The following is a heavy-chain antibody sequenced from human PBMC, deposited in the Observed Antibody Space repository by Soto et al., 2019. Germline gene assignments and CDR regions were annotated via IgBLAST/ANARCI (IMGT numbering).Heavy chain of an antibody. CDR1: GFTFSTYA. V-gene: IGHV3-23*01. Sequence: EVQLLESGGGLVQPGGSLRLSCAASGFTFSTYAMSWVRQAPGKGLEWVSAISDNSGATYYADSVKGQSTISIDNSRNTRYLQMNNLRADDTVIYYCVKDWGGENCPCMDVCGDGTTVSVSS. D-gene: IGHD3-10*01. CDR2: ISDNSGAT. J-gene: IGHJ6*03. CDR3: VKDWGGENCPCMDV.